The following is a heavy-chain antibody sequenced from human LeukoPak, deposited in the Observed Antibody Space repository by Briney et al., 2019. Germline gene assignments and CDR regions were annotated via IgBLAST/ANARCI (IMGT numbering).Heavy chain of an antibody. Sequence: ASVKVSCKASGYTFTSYGISWVRQAPGQGLEWIGWISAYNGNTNYAQKLQGRVTMTTDTSTSTAYMELRSLRSDDTAVYYCARVFGGSYYTPTDWYFDLWGRGTLVTVSS. CDR3: ARVFGGSYYTPTDWYFDL. D-gene: IGHD1-26*01. V-gene: IGHV1-18*01. CDR1: GYTFTSYG. J-gene: IGHJ2*01. CDR2: ISAYNGNT.